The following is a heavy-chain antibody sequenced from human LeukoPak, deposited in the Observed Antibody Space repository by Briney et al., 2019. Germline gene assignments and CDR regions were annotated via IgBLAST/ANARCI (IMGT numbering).Heavy chain of an antibody. V-gene: IGHV1-46*01. CDR1: GGTFSSYA. CDR3: ARDRVGVGGNGWEN. CDR2: INPSGGST. J-gene: IGHJ4*02. D-gene: IGHD6-19*01. Sequence: ASVKVSRKASGGTFSSYAISWVRQAPGQGLEWMGIINPSGGSTSYAQKFQGRVTMTRDTSIGTAYMELSSLRSEDTAVYYCARDRVGVGGNGWENWGQGTLVTVSS.